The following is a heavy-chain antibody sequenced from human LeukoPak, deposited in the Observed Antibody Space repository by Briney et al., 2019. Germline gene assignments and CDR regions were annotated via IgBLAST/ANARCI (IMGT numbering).Heavy chain of an antibody. CDR2: ISSSGSYI. D-gene: IGHD3-22*01. J-gene: IGHJ4*02. V-gene: IGHV3-21*01. Sequence: GGSLRLSCAASGFTFSSYSMSWVRQAPGKGLEWVSSISSSGSYIYYADSVKGRFTISRDNAKNSLYLQMNSLRAEDTAVYYCARGAYYYEDWGQGTLVTVSS. CDR1: GFTFSSYS. CDR3: ARGAYYYED.